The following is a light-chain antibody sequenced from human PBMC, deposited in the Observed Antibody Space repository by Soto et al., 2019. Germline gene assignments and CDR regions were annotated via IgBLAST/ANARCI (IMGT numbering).Light chain of an antibody. J-gene: IGKJ4*01. V-gene: IGKV1-33*01. Sequence: DIQMTQSPSSLSASVGDRVTITCQASQAISNYLNWYQQKPGKATKLLIYDASNLETGVPSRFSGSGSGTDFTFTISSLQPEDIATYYCQQYDNLLTFGGGTKVEIK. CDR3: QQYDNLLT. CDR1: QAISNY. CDR2: DAS.